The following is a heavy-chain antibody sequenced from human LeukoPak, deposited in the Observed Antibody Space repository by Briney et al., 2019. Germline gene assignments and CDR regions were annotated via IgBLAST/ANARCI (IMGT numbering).Heavy chain of an antibody. J-gene: IGHJ6*02. V-gene: IGHV5-51*01. Sequence: GESLKISCKGSGYSFTSYWIGWVRQMPGKGLEWMGIIYPGDSDTRYSPSFQGQVTISADKSISTAYLQWSSLKASDTAMYYCARQIPHYDILTGPTTYYYYGMDVWGQGTTVTVSS. CDR3: ARQIPHYDILTGPTTYYYYGMDV. CDR1: GYSFTSYW. CDR2: IYPGDSDT. D-gene: IGHD3-9*01.